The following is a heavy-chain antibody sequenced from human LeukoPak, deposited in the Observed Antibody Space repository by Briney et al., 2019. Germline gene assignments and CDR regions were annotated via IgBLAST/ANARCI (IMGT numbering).Heavy chain of an antibody. CDR1: GITLSNYG. Sequence: TGGSLRLSCVVSGITLSNYGMSWARQAPGKGLEWVAGISDRGGSTNYADSVKGRFTISRDNPKNTLYLQMNSLRSEDTAVYFCAKRGVVIRAVLVVGFHKEAYYFDSWGQGALVTVSS. J-gene: IGHJ4*02. CDR2: ISDRGGST. D-gene: IGHD2-15*01. V-gene: IGHV3-23*01. CDR3: AKRGVVIRAVLVVGFHKEAYYFDS.